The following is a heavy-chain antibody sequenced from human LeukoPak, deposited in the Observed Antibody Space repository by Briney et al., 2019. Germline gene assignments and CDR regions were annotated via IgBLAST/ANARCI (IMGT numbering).Heavy chain of an antibody. Sequence: PGGSLRLSCAASGFTFRTYGMHWVRQAPGKGLEWVTFIRYDGSDKYYADSVRDRFTISRDNSKHTLFLQMNSLRFDDTAVYYCAKRADYSDSSRAFYDAFDLWGQGTMVTVSS. J-gene: IGHJ3*01. CDR2: IRYDGSDK. CDR1: GFTFRTYG. V-gene: IGHV3-30*02. D-gene: IGHD3-16*01. CDR3: AKRADYSDSSRAFYDAFDL.